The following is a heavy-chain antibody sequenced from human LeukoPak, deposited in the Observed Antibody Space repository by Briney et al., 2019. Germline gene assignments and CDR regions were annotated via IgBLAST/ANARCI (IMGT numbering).Heavy chain of an antibody. CDR1: GFTFSSYA. CDR3: AKEGYYYDSSGYYVAYFDY. D-gene: IGHD3-22*01. CDR2: ISGSGGST. V-gene: IGHV3-23*01. Sequence: GGSLRLSCAASGFTFSSYAMSWVRQAPGKGLEWVSAISGSGGSTYYADSVKGRFTISRDNSKNTLYLQMNSLRAEDTAVYYCAKEGYYYDSSGYYVAYFDYRGQGTLVTVSS. J-gene: IGHJ4*02.